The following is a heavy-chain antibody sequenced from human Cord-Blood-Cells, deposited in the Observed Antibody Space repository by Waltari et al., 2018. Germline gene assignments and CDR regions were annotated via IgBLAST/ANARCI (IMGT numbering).Heavy chain of an antibody. CDR2: INPNSGGT. V-gene: IGHV1-2*02. J-gene: IGHJ5*02. Sequence: QVQLVQSGAEVKKPGASAKVSCKASGYTFTGHYIHVVPQAPGQGLEWMEWINPNSGGTNYAQKFQGRVTMTRDTSISTAYMELSRLRSDDTAVYYCARLRVASSMFDPWGQGTLVTVSS. CDR3: ARLRVASSMFDP. D-gene: IGHD3-10*01. CDR1: GYTFTGHY.